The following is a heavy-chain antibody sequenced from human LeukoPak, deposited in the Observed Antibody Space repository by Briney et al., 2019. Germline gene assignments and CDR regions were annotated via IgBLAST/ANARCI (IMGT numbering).Heavy chain of an antibody. CDR2: MNPNSGNT. D-gene: IGHD3-22*01. CDR3: ARGPYYDSSGYYAFDY. V-gene: IGHV1-8*01. J-gene: IGHJ4*02. CDR1: GYTFTSYD. Sequence: ASVKVSCKASGYTFTSYDINWVRQATGQGLEWMGWMNPNSGNTGYAQKFQGRVTMTRNTSISTAYMELSSLRSEDTAVYYCARGPYYDSSGYYAFDYWGQVTLVTVSS.